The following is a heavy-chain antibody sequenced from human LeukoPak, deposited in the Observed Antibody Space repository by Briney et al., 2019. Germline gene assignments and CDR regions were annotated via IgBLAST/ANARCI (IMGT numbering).Heavy chain of an antibody. CDR1: GFTLGSFA. CDR2: FSVVGGST. CDR3: AKSSYYDSSGYYREYYFDY. J-gene: IGHJ4*02. D-gene: IGHD3-22*01. V-gene: IGHV3-23*01. Sequence: GGSLRLSCPASGFTLGSFAMSWARQAPGKGLEWVSAFSVVGGSTYYADSVKGRFTISRDNSKNTLYLQMNSLRAEDTAVYYCAKSSYYDSSGYYREYYFDYWGQGTLVTVSS.